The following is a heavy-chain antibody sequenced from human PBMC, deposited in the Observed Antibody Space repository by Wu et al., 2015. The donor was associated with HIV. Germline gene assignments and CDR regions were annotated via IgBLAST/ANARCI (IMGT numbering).Heavy chain of an antibody. J-gene: IGHJ3*02. Sequence: QVQLVQSGAEVKKPGASVKVSCKASGYTFTSYGISWVRQAPGQGLEWMGWISAYNGNTNYAQKLLGRVTMTTDTSTSTAYMELRSLRSDDTAVYYCATRRSYYDSSGHDAFDIWGQGTMVTVSS. D-gene: IGHD3-22*01. CDR2: ISAYNGNT. CDR1: GYTFTSYG. V-gene: IGHV1-18*01. CDR3: ATRRSYYDSSGHDAFDI.